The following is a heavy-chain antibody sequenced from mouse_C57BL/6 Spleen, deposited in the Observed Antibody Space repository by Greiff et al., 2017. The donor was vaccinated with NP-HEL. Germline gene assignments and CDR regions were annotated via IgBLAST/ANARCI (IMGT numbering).Heavy chain of an antibody. CDR3: ARSYSNYVYFDY. J-gene: IGHJ2*01. Sequence: DVKLVESGGDLVKPGGSLKLSCAASGFTFSSYGMSWVRQTPDQRLEWVATISSGGSYTYYPDSVKGRFTISRDNAKNTLYLQMSSLKSEDTAMYYCARSYSNYVYFDYWGQGTTLTVSS. D-gene: IGHD2-5*01. CDR1: GFTFSSYG. CDR2: ISSGGSYT. V-gene: IGHV5-6*02.